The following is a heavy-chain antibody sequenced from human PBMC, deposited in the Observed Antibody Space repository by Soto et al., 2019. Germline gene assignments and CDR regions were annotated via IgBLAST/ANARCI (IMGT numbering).Heavy chain of an antibody. CDR3: ARADIAVAGTGYFDY. J-gene: IGHJ4*02. V-gene: IGHV4-59*01. CDR1: GGSISSYY. Sequence: SETLSLTCTVSGGSISSYYWSWIRQPPGKGLEWIGYIYYSGSTNYNPSLKSRVTISVDTSKNQFSLKLSSVTAADTAVYYCARADIAVAGTGYFDYWGQGTLVTVSS. CDR2: IYYSGST. D-gene: IGHD6-19*01.